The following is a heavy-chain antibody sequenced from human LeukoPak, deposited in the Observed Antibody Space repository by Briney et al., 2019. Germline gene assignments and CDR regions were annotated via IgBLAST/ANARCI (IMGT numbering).Heavy chain of an antibody. Sequence: SETLSLTCTVSGGSISSSSYYWSWIRQPAGKGLEWIGRIYSSGSTNYNPSLKSRVTMSIDTSQNQFSLTLNPVTAADTALYYCARVSAYHSSGWYIKYWGLGTLVTVSS. J-gene: IGHJ4*02. CDR1: GGSISSSSYY. CDR3: ARVSAYHSSGWYIKY. D-gene: IGHD6-19*01. V-gene: IGHV4-61*02. CDR2: IYSSGST.